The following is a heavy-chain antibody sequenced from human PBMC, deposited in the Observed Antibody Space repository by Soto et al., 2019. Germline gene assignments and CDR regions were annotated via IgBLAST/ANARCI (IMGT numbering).Heavy chain of an antibody. D-gene: IGHD3-3*01. J-gene: IGHJ4*02. V-gene: IGHV3-23*01. Sequence: EVQLLESGGDFKQPGGSLRLSCEGSGFNFSNYALNWVRQAPGKRLAWVSVISGKSGTTYYAASVKGRFTISRDNSKKTLYLQMNSLRADDTAVYYCAKGRAITVFGVITPFDSWGQGTLVTVSS. CDR1: GFNFSNYA. CDR2: ISGKSGTT. CDR3: AKGRAITVFGVITPFDS.